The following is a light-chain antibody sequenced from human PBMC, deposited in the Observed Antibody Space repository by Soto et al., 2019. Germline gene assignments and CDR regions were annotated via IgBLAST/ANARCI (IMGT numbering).Light chain of an antibody. Sequence: QSALTQPASVSGSPGQSITISCTVTSSDVGDYNYVSWYQHPPGKAPKLMLYKVSIRPSGVSNRFSGSKSGNTASLTISGLQAEDEADYYCTSYTSSSTYVFGTGTKLTVL. CDR2: KVS. J-gene: IGLJ1*01. V-gene: IGLV2-14*01. CDR1: SSDVGDYNY. CDR3: TSYTSSSTYV.